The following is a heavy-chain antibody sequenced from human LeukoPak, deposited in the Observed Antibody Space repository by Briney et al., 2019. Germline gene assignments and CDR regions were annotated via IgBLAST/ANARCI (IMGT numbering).Heavy chain of an antibody. J-gene: IGHJ5*02. Sequence: SETLSLTCTVSGGSISSSSYYWGWIRQPPGKGLKWIGSIYYSGSTYYNPSLKSRVTISVDTSKNQFSLKLSSVTAADTAVYYCARGVKDCSGGSCYSFRFDPWGQGTLVTVSS. CDR1: GGSISSSSYY. D-gene: IGHD2-15*01. V-gene: IGHV4-39*01. CDR2: IYYSGST. CDR3: ARGVKDCSGGSCYSFRFDP.